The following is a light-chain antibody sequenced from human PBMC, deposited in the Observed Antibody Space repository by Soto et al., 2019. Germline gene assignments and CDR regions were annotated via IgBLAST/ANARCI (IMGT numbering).Light chain of an antibody. CDR1: QGMRND. V-gene: IGKV1-17*01. Sequence: DIQMTQSPSSLSASVGDRVTITCRASQGMRNDLGWYQQKPGKAPKRLTYAGSSFQTGVPSRFSGSGSGTEFPVTISSLQTEDSETYFCLQYDTYPYPFGQGTNLEIK. CDR2: AGS. CDR3: LQYDTYPYP. J-gene: IGKJ2*01.